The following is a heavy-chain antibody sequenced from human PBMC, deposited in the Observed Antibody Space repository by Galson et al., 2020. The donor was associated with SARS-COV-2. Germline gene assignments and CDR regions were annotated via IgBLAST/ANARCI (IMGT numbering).Heavy chain of an antibody. D-gene: IGHD2-2*01. CDR2: IYQSGST. V-gene: IGHV4-30-2*06. CDR1: GGSILSGGFS. CDR3: ARGYLRAFDP. Sequence: LRLSCAVSGGSILSGGFSWNWIRQSPGKGLEWIATIYQSGSTYYNPSLKSRVSISGDRSKNHFYLNLTTVTAADTAVYYCARGYLRAFDPWGQGTLVTVSS. J-gene: IGHJ5*02.